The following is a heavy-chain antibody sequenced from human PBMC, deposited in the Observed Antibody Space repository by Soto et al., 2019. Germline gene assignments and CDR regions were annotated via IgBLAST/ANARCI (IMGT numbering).Heavy chain of an antibody. Sequence: QVKLQQWGAGLLKPSETLSLNCAVTGGSLSGYYWSWIRQPPGKGLEWIGEVKDGGHTNYSPSLRGRVTISSDTSNNQFSLRLNSVTAADTGVYYCARGQEGVVATHWDQGILVTVSS. CDR1: GGSLSGYY. D-gene: IGHD5-12*01. CDR2: VKDGGHT. CDR3: ARGQEGVVATH. V-gene: IGHV4-34*01. J-gene: IGHJ4*02.